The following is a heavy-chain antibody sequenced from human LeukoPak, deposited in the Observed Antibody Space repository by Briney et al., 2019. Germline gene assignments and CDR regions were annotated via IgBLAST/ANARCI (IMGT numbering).Heavy chain of an antibody. CDR1: GGSISSGGYY. CDR3: ARFNPSSDYYFDY. CDR2: IYHSGST. D-gene: IGHD6-6*01. Sequence: SETLSLTCTASGGSISSGGYYWSWIRQPPGKGLEWIGYIYHSGSTYYNPSLKSRVTISVDRSKNQFSLKLSSVTAADTAVYYCARFNPSSDYYFDYWGQGTLVTVSS. J-gene: IGHJ4*02. V-gene: IGHV4-30-2*01.